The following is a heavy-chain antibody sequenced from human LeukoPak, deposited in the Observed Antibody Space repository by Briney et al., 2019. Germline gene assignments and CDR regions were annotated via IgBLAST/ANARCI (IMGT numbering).Heavy chain of an antibody. V-gene: IGHV3-21*04. D-gene: IGHD1-26*01. J-gene: IGHJ4*02. CDR1: GFTFSSYI. CDR3: AKVSVVGAIDY. CDR2: ISTGGNYK. Sequence: AGGSLRLSCAASGFTFSSYIMNWVRQAPGKGLEWVSSISTGGNYKYYADSVKGRFTISRDNAKNSLNLQMNSLRVEDTAVYYCAKVSVVGAIDYWGQGTLVTVSS.